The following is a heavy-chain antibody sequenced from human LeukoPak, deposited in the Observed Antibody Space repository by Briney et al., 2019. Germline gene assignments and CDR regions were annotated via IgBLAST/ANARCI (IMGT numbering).Heavy chain of an antibody. Sequence: PGGSLRLSCEASGFTLSHYWMHWVRQVPGKGLFWVARMNGEGTTTTYADPVKGRFTISRDNSKNTLYLQMDSLRAEDTAIYYCARALDSVYTTGWPSARYWGQGTLVTVSS. CDR3: ARALDSVYTTGWPSARY. CDR1: GFTLSHYW. V-gene: IGHV3-74*03. D-gene: IGHD2/OR15-2a*01. J-gene: IGHJ4*02. CDR2: MNGEGTTT.